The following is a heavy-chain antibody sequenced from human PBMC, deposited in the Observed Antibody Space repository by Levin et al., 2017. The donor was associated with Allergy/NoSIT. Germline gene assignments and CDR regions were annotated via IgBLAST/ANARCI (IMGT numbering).Heavy chain of an antibody. J-gene: IGHJ4*02. D-gene: IGHD6-6*01. Sequence: GGSLRLSCAASGFTVSSNYMSWVRQAPGKGLEWVSVIYSGGSTYYADSVKGRFTISRDNSKNTLYLQMNSLRAEDTAVYYCARGDTSSYFDYWGQGTLVTVSS. CDR1: GFTVSSNY. V-gene: IGHV3-66*01. CDR3: ARGDTSSYFDY. CDR2: IYSGGST.